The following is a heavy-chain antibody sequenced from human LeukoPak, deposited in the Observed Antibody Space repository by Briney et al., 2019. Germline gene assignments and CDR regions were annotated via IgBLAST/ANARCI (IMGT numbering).Heavy chain of an antibody. CDR1: GGSISSSSYY. J-gene: IGHJ5*02. D-gene: IGHD3-10*01. CDR2: IYYSGST. CDR3: ARHGSITMVRGVIITPNWFDP. Sequence: PSETLSLTCTVSGGSISSSSYYWGWIRQPPGKGLEWMGSIYYSGSTYYNPSLKSRVTISVDTSKNQFSLKLSPVTAADTAVYYCARHGSITMVRGVIITPNWFDPWGQGTLVTVSS. V-gene: IGHV4-39*01.